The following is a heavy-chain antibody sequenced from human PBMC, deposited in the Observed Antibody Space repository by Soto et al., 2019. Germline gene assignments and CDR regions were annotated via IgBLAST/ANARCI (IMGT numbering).Heavy chain of an antibody. Sequence: QVQLVESGGGVVQPGRSLRLSCAASGFTFSSYGMHWVRQAPGKGLEWVAVISYDGSNKYYADSVKGRFTISRDNSKNTLYLQMNSLSAEDTAVYYCAKERYSSGWNFDYWGQGTLVTVSS. V-gene: IGHV3-30*18. CDR3: AKERYSSGWNFDY. CDR2: ISYDGSNK. D-gene: IGHD6-19*01. CDR1: GFTFSSYG. J-gene: IGHJ4*02.